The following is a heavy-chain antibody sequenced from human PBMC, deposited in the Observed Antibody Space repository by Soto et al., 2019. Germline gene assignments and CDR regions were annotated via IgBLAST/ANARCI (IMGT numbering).Heavy chain of an antibody. CDR3: ARDLTTMDV. V-gene: IGHV1-18*01. J-gene: IGHJ6*02. Sequence: QVQLVQSGAEVKKPGASVKVSCKASGYTFTSYGISWVRQAPGQGLEWMGWIRAYNGNTNYAQKRQGRDTMTTETATRTAYMELRGLRSDDTAVYYWARDLTTMDVGGQGTTVTVSS. CDR1: GYTFTSYG. D-gene: IGHD1-1*01. CDR2: IRAYNGNT.